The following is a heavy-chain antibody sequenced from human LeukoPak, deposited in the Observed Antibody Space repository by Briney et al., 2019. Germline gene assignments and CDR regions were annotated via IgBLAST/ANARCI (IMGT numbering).Heavy chain of an antibody. D-gene: IGHD2-15*01. Sequence: NPSETLSLTCTVSGGSISSSSYYGGWIRQPPGKGLEWIGSIYYSGSTYYNPSLKSRVTISVDTSKNQFSLELSSVTAADTAVYYCANILGSCSGGSCYSREYAFDIWGQGTMVTVSS. V-gene: IGHV4-39*01. CDR2: IYYSGST. CDR3: ANILGSCSGGSCYSREYAFDI. J-gene: IGHJ3*02. CDR1: GGSISSSSYY.